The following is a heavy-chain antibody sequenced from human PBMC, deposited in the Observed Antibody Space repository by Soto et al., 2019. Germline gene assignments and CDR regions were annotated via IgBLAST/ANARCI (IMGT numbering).Heavy chain of an antibody. V-gene: IGHV5-51*01. CDR1: GYTFTDYW. D-gene: IGHD3-3*01. CDR2: IYPGDSDT. J-gene: IGHJ6*02. Sequence: PGESLKISCKGSGYTFTDYWIGWVRQLPGKGLEWMGIIYPGDSDTRYSPSFQGHVTITVDKSTSTAYLQWNTLKASDTAMYYCARDQAIFEVIVRHYYYGMDVWGQGTTVTVSS. CDR3: ARDQAIFEVIVRHYYYGMDV.